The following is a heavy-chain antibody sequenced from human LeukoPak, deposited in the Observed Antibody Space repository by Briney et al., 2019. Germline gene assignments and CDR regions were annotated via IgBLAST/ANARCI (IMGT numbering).Heavy chain of an antibody. V-gene: IGHV4-34*01. CDR1: GGSFSGYY. Sequence: PSETLSLTCAVYGGSFSGYYWSWIRQPPGEGLEWIGEINHSGSTNYNPSLKSRVTISVDTSKNQFSLKLSSVTAADTAVYYCASPSVYCSGGSCYSPYDYWGQGTLVTVSS. J-gene: IGHJ4*02. CDR2: INHSGST. CDR3: ASPSVYCSGGSCYSPYDY. D-gene: IGHD2-15*01.